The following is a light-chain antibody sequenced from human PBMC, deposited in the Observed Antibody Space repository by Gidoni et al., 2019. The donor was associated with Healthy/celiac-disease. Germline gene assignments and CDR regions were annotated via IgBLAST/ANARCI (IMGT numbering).Light chain of an antibody. V-gene: IGKV3-11*01. CDR1: QSVSSY. Sequence: EIVLTQSPATLSLSPGERATLSCRASQSVSSYLAWYQQEPGQAPRLLIYGASNRATGSPARLSGSGSGTDFTLTISSLGPEDFAVYYCQRRSNWLWTFGQGTKVEIK. CDR2: GAS. CDR3: QRRSNWLWT. J-gene: IGKJ1*01.